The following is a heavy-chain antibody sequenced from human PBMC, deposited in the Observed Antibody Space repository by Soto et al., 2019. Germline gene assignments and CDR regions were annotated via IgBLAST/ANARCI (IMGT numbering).Heavy chain of an antibody. J-gene: IGHJ6*02. D-gene: IGHD1-26*01. CDR1: GYTFTSYG. CDR2: ISAYNGNT. V-gene: IGHV1-18*04. Sequence: QVQLVQSGAEVKKPGASVKVSCKASGYTFTSYGISWVRQAPGQGLEWMGWISAYNGNTNYAQKLQGRVTMTTDTPPSTAYMELRSLRSDDTAVYYCARDEPGIVGATASGMDVWGQGTTVTVSS. CDR3: ARDEPGIVGATASGMDV.